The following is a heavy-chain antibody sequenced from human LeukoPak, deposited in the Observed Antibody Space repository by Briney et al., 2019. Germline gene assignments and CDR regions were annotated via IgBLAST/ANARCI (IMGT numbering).Heavy chain of an antibody. Sequence: SETLSLTCTVSGGSISSYYWSWLRQPPGKGLEWIGYIYYSGSTNYNPSLKSRVAISVDTSKNQFSLKLSSVTAADTAVYYCARERTDYGSGSYYTDCWGQGTLVTVSS. V-gene: IGHV4-59*01. CDR1: GGSISSYY. CDR3: ARERTDYGSGSYYTDC. CDR2: IYYSGST. D-gene: IGHD3-10*01. J-gene: IGHJ4*02.